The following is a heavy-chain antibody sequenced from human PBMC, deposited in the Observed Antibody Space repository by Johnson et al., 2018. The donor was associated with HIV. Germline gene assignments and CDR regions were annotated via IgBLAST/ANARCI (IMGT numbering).Heavy chain of an antibody. J-gene: IGHJ3*02. Sequence: VQLVESGVGLVQPGGSLRLSCAASGFTFSSYWMSWVRQAPGKGLEWVANIKQDGSEKYYVDSVKGRFTISRDNAKNSLYLQMNSLRAEDTAVYYCAREREFTMCDAFDIWGQGTMVTVSS. CDR3: AREREFTMCDAFDI. V-gene: IGHV3-7*01. D-gene: IGHD3-10*02. CDR2: IKQDGSEK. CDR1: GFTFSSYW.